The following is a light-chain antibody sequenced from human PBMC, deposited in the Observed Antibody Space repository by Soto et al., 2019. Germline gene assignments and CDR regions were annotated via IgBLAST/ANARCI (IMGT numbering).Light chain of an antibody. CDR2: GNS. V-gene: IGLV1-40*01. CDR3: QSYDTSLSGSA. Sequence: QSVLAQPPSVSGAPGQRVIISCTGSTSNIGAGYDVHWYQHLPGTAPKLPIYGNSNRPSGVPDRFSASKSDTSASLAITGLQAEDEADYYCQSYDTSLSGSAFGTGTKLTVL. J-gene: IGLJ1*01. CDR1: TSNIGAGYD.